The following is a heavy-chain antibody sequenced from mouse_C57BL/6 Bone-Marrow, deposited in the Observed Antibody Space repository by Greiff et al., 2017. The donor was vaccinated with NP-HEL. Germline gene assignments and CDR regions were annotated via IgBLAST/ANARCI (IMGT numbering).Heavy chain of an antibody. Sequence: VQLQQSGAELMKPGASVKLSCKATGYTFTGYWIEWVKQRPGHGLEWIGEILPGSGSTNYNEQFKGKATFTADTSSNTAYMQLSSLTTEDSDIYYCARSGNCLYAMDYWGQGTSVTVSS. CDR3: ARSGNCLYAMDY. CDR1: GYTFTGYW. J-gene: IGHJ4*01. CDR2: ILPGSGST. V-gene: IGHV1-9*01. D-gene: IGHD2-1*01.